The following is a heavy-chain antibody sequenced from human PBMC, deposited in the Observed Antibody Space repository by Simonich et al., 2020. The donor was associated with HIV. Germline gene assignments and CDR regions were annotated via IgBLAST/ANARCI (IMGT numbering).Heavy chain of an antibody. CDR1: SGSISSSSYY. CDR2: IYYSGST. Sequence: QLQLQESGPGLVKPSETLSLTCTVSSGSISSSSYYWDWFRHPPGKGVEWIWSIYYSGSTYYNPSLKSRVTISVDTSKNQFSLKLSSVTAADTAVYYCAKVGATTAIIDYWGQGTLVTVSS. J-gene: IGHJ4*02. V-gene: IGHV4-39*01. CDR3: AKVGATTAIIDY. D-gene: IGHD1-26*01.